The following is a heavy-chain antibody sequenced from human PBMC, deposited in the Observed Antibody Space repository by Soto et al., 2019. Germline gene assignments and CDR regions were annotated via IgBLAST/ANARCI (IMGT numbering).Heavy chain of an antibody. V-gene: IGHV4-39*01. D-gene: IGHD3-9*01. J-gene: IGHJ4*02. Sequence: PSETLSLTCTVSGDSVTSNSYFWAWIRQPPGKGLEWIGSIYYSGSTYHNPSLKSRVTISVDRSNNQFSLKLTSVTAADTAVYYCARHFSVDHFDYWGQGALVTVSS. CDR2: IYYSGST. CDR3: ARHFSVDHFDY. CDR1: GDSVTSNSYF.